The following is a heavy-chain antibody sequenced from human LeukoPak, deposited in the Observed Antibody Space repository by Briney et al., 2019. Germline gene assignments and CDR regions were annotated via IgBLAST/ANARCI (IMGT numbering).Heavy chain of an antibody. CDR2: ISRSGDIT. J-gene: IGHJ4*02. V-gene: IGHV3-23*01. CDR3: ATEGFYY. CDR1: GDAFTKYG. Sequence: PGGSLRLSCAASGDAFTKYGMKWVRQAAGAGLEYISGISRSGDITHYADSVKGRFTISRDNVQNTLYLQMNSLRADDTALYYCATEGFYYWGPGTQVTVSS.